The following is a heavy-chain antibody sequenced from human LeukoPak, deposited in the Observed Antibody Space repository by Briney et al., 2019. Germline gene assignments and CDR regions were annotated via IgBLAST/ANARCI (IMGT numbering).Heavy chain of an antibody. CDR3: ARVGDQQLVPFDY. CDR1: GFTFSSYW. Sequence: GGSLRLSCAASGFTFSSYWMHWVRQAPGKGLVWVSRINSDGSSTSYADSVKGRFTISRDNAKNTLYLQMNSLRAEDTAVYYCARVGDQQLVPFDYWGQGTLVTVSS. CDR2: INSDGSST. V-gene: IGHV3-74*01. J-gene: IGHJ4*02. D-gene: IGHD6-13*01.